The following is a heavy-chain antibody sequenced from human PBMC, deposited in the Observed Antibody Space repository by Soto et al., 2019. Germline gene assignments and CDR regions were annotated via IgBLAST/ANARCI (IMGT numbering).Heavy chain of an antibody. Sequence: ASVKVSCKASGYTFTGYYMHWVRQAPGQGLEWMGWINPNSGGTNYAQKFQGWVTMTRDTSISTAYMELSRLRSDDMAVYYCARAPTDYREAEWFDPWGQGTLVTVSS. D-gene: IGHD4-17*01. CDR2: INPNSGGT. CDR3: ARAPTDYREAEWFDP. CDR1: GYTFTGYY. V-gene: IGHV1-2*04. J-gene: IGHJ5*02.